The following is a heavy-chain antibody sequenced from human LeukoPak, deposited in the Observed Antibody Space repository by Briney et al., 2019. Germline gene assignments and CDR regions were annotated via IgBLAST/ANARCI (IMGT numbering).Heavy chain of an antibody. J-gene: IGHJ5*02. CDR1: GGSISSYY. Sequence: SETLSLTCTVSGGSISSYYWSWIRQPPGKGLEWIATIHNSGATYYNPSLKSRVTISVDTSKNQFSRKLSFVTAADTAVYYCARYCSGGSCDSSNWFDPWGQGTLVTVSS. CDR3: ARYCSGGSCDSSNWFDP. CDR2: IHNSGAT. V-gene: IGHV4-59*04. D-gene: IGHD2-15*01.